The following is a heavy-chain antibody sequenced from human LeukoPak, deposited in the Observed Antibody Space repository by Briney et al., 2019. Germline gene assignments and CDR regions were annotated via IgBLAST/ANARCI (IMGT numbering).Heavy chain of an antibody. V-gene: IGHV3-66*01. Sequence: GGSLRLSCAASGFTVSSNYMSWVRQAPGKGLEWVSVIYSGGSTYYADSVKGRFTISRDNSKNTLYLQMNSLRAEDTAVYYCARDAYYYDSSGFDHWGQGTLVTVSS. CDR1: GFTVSSNY. J-gene: IGHJ4*02. D-gene: IGHD3-22*01. CDR2: IYSGGST. CDR3: ARDAYYYDSSGFDH.